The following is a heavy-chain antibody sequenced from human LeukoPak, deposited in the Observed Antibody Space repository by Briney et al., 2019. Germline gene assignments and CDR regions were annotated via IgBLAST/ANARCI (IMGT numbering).Heavy chain of an antibody. CDR2: INSDGSST. CDR1: GFTFSSYA. Sequence: GGSLRLSCAASGFTFSSYAMSWVRQAPGKGLVWVSRINSDGSSTSYADSVKGRFTISRDNAKNTLYLQMNSLRVEDTAVYYCARCTGGAAAGSVIDYWGQGTLVTVSS. CDR3: ARCTGGAAAGSVIDY. D-gene: IGHD6-13*01. V-gene: IGHV3-74*01. J-gene: IGHJ4*02.